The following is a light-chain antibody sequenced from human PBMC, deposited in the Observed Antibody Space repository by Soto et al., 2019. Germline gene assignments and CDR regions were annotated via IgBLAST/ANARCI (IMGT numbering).Light chain of an antibody. CDR2: AGS. CDR1: QSISSY. J-gene: IGKJ2*01. Sequence: DIPMTQSPSSLSASVGDRVTITCRASQSISSYLNWYQQKPGKAPKLLIYAGSSLQSGVPSRFSGSGSGTDFTLTISSLQPEDFATYYCQQSYSTPRTFGQGTKLEIK. CDR3: QQSYSTPRT. V-gene: IGKV1-39*01.